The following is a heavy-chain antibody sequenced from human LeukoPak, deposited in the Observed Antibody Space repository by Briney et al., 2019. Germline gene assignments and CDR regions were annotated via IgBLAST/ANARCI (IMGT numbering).Heavy chain of an antibody. V-gene: IGHV3-23*01. Sequence: GGSLRLSCTASGFSLRNKAMTRFRQAPAKGLEWVAAISTSGGSTSYADSVKGRFTISRDASKSTLSLQMYSLRNEDTATYYCAKDAGAPGTSDWHFDLWGRGTLVTVSS. J-gene: IGHJ2*01. CDR1: GFSLRNKA. CDR3: AKDAGAPGTSDWHFDL. CDR2: ISTSGGST. D-gene: IGHD3-10*01.